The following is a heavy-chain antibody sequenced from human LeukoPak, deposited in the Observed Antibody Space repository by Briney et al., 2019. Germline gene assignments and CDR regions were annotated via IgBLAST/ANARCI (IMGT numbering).Heavy chain of an antibody. V-gene: IGHV3-11*01. Sequence: GGSLRLSCAASGFTFSDHYMSWIRQAPGKGLEWVSCISGSDSTVYYADSVKGRFTISRDNAKNSLYLQMNSLRAEDTAVYYCARSARLLEYWGQGTLVAVSS. CDR1: GFTFSDHY. J-gene: IGHJ4*02. CDR2: ISGSDSTV. D-gene: IGHD2-21*01. CDR3: ARSARLLEY.